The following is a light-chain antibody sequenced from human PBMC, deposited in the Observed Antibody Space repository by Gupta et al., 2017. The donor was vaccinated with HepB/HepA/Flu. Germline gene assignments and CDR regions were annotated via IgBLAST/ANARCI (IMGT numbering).Light chain of an antibody. V-gene: IGLV3-1*01. CDR1: KLGEEY. J-gene: IGLJ3*02. Sequence: QPPALSVSPGQTASSTCPGDKLGEEYARWYQQKPSQSTVLVIYQDNRRPSGIPERFSDSDTGNTAILTISGTQAMEEADYYCQAWDSSTHWVFGGGTKLTVL. CDR3: QAWDSSTHWV. CDR2: QDN.